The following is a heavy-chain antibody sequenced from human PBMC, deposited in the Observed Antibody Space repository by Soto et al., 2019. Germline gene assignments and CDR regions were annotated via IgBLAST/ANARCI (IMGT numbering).Heavy chain of an antibody. CDR2: IYSSENT. Sequence: SETLSLTCTVSGGSVSSNSYSWGWIRQSPGKGLEWIGTIYSSENTYYNPSLLSRVTISVDTSKNEFSLRLSSVTAADTAVYYCARRYGSSFDYWGQGTPVTVS. V-gene: IGHV4-39*01. CDR1: GGSVSSNSYS. CDR3: ARRYGSSFDY. J-gene: IGHJ4*02. D-gene: IGHD3-16*01.